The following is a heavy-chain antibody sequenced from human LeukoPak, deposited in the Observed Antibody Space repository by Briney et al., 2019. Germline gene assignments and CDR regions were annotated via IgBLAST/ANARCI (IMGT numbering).Heavy chain of an antibody. Sequence: GGSLRLSCADSAFTFDDYAMPWVRHTPGKGLEWVSGISWNSGSIGYAGSVKGRFTISRDNAKNSLYLQMNSLRAEDTALYYCAKGHSSSSSRGAFDIWGQGTMVTVSS. J-gene: IGHJ3*02. CDR2: ISWNSGSI. V-gene: IGHV3-9*01. CDR1: AFTFDDYA. CDR3: AKGHSSSSSRGAFDI. D-gene: IGHD6-13*01.